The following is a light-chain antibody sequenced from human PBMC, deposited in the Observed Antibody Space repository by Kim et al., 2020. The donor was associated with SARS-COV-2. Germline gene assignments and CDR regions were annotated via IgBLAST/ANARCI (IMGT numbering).Light chain of an antibody. Sequence: GERVTITCRASESIKTLLAWYQQRPGKVPKLLIYKASTRESGVPSRFSGWGSGTEFTLTITGLQPEDAATYYCQQYTNHWTFGPGTKV. CDR2: KAS. V-gene: IGKV1-5*03. J-gene: IGKJ1*01. CDR1: ESIKTL. CDR3: QQYTNHWT.